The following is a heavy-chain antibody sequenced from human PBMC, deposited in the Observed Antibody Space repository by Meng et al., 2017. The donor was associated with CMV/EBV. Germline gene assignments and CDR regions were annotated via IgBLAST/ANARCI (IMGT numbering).Heavy chain of an antibody. CDR3: ARGDRPYGSGSYSHYYYYGMDV. V-gene: IGHV1-69*05. D-gene: IGHD3-10*01. CDR2: IIPIFGTA. Sequence: SVKVSCKASGGTFSSYAISWVRQAPGQGLEWMGGIIPIFGTANYAQKFQGRVTITTDESTSTAYMELSSLRSEDTAVYYCARGDRPYGSGSYSHYYYYGMDVWGQGTTVTVSS. J-gene: IGHJ6*02. CDR1: GGTFSSYA.